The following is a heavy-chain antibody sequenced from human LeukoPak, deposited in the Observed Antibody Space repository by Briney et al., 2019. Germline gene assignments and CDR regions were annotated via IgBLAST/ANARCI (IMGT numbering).Heavy chain of an antibody. CDR1: GFTFSSYA. CDR2: ISYDGSNK. Sequence: GGSLRLSCAASGFTFSSYAMHWVRLAPGKGLEWVAVISYDGSNKYYADSVKGRFTISRDNSKNTLYLQINSLRAEDTAVYYCAKDRIPLIVVVIPEFDYWGQGTLVTVSS. V-gene: IGHV3-30-3*01. J-gene: IGHJ4*02. CDR3: AKDRIPLIVVVIPEFDY. D-gene: IGHD3-22*01.